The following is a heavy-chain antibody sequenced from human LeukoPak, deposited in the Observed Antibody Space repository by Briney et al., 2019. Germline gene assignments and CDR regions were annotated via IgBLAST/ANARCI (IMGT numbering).Heavy chain of an antibody. V-gene: IGHV4-34*01. CDR2: ISHSGST. Sequence: PSETLSLTCAVYGGSFSGYYWSWIRQPPGKGLGWIGAISHSGSTNYNPSLKSRVTISVDTSKNQFSLKLTSVTAADTAVYYCARGLQYSSSSGNFGDYWGQGTLVTVSS. J-gene: IGHJ4*02. CDR1: GGSFSGYY. CDR3: ARGLQYSSSSGNFGDY. D-gene: IGHD6-6*01.